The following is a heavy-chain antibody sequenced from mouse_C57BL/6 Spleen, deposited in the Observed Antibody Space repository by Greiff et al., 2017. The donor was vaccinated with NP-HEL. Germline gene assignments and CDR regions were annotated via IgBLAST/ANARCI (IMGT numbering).Heavy chain of an antibody. J-gene: IGHJ4*01. Sequence: VQLQQSGAELVKPGASVKLSCKASGYTFTSYWMHWVKQRPGRGLEWIGRIDPNSGGTKYNEKFKSKATLTVDKPSSTAYMQLSSLTSEDAAVYYCARGGTVVAYYAMDYWGQGTSVTVSS. CDR3: ARGGTVVAYYAMDY. D-gene: IGHD1-1*01. CDR2: IDPNSGGT. V-gene: IGHV1-72*01. CDR1: GYTFTSYW.